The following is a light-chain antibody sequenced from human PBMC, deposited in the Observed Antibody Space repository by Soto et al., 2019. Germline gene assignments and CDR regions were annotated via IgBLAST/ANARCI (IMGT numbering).Light chain of an antibody. CDR3: QRFDKSPLT. CDR1: QSVRSGF. Sequence: EIVLTQSPATLSLSPGERATLSCGASQSVRSGFLAWYQQKPGLAPRLLIYGTSSRAAGTPDRFSASGSGTDFTLTISGLEPEDFAVYYCQRFDKSPLTFGPGTRVDIK. J-gene: IGKJ3*01. V-gene: IGKV3D-20*01. CDR2: GTS.